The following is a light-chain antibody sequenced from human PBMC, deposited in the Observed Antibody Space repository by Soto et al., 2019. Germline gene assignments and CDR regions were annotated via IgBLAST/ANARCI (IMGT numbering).Light chain of an antibody. Sequence: QSVLTQPASASGSPGQSITISCTGTSSDVGGYNYVSWYQQHPGKAPKLMIYEVSNRPSGVSNRFSDSKSGNTASLTISGLQAEDEADYYCNSYTSSSTRVFGTGTKVTVL. CDR1: SSDVGGYNY. J-gene: IGLJ1*01. CDR3: NSYTSSSTRV. CDR2: EVS. V-gene: IGLV2-14*01.